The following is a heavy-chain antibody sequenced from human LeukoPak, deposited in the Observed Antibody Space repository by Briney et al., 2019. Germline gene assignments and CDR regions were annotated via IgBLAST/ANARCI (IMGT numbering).Heavy chain of an antibody. D-gene: IGHD3-22*01. CDR1: GFTVSSNY. V-gene: IGHV3-66*01. CDR3: ARDSDLSGYILDY. CDR2: IYSGGST. J-gene: IGHJ4*02. Sequence: GGSLRLSCAASGFTVSSNYMSWGRQAPGKGLEWVSVIYSGGSTYYADSVKGRFTISRDNSKNTLYLQMNSLSAEDTAVYYCARDSDLSGYILDYWGQGTLVTVSS.